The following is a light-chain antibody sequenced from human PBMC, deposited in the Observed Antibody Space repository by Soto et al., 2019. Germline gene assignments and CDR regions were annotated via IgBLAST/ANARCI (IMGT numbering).Light chain of an antibody. CDR1: QNINTW. J-gene: IGKJ1*01. V-gene: IGKV1-5*03. Sequence: DIQMTQSPSTLSASVGDRVTISCRASQNINTWLAWYKQQPGTAPQLLIYKASSLESGVPSRFSGSGSGTDFTLTISSLRPDDFVTFYCQQYNDSFPTFGQGTKVEIK. CDR2: KAS. CDR3: QQYNDSFPT.